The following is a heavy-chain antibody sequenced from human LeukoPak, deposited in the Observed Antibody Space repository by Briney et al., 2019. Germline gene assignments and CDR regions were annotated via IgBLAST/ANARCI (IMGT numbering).Heavy chain of an antibody. CDR3: VKADYYDTSNYVYRYFQY. CDR1: GFTFRIYT. V-gene: IGHV3-64D*09. D-gene: IGHD3-22*01. CDR2: ISSNGGST. Sequence: GGSLRLSCSASGFTFRIYTMHGVRQAPRKGLEYVSAISSNGGSTYYADSVKGRFTISRDNSKNTLYLQVSSLRADDTAVYYFVKADYYDTSNYVYRYFQYWGQGTLVTVSS. J-gene: IGHJ1*01.